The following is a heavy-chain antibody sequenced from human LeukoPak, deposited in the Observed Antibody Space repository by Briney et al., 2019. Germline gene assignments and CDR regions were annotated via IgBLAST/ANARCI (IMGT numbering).Heavy chain of an antibody. D-gene: IGHD2-2*01. CDR1: GGSISSGSYY. CDR2: IYTSGST. V-gene: IGHV4-61*02. CDR3: AREYQGIDY. J-gene: IGHJ4*02. Sequence: SGTLSLTCTVSGGSISSGSYYWSWIRQPAGKGLEWVGRIYTSGSTSYNPSLKSRVTISVDTSKNQFSLKLTSVTAADTAVYYCAREYQGIDYWGQGTLVTVSS.